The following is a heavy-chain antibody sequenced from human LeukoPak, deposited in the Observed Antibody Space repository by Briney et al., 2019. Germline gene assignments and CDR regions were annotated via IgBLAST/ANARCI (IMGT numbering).Heavy chain of an antibody. D-gene: IGHD2-2*01. CDR2: IIPIFGTA. CDR1: GGTFSSYA. Sequence: GASVKVSCKASGGTFSSYAISWARQAPGQGLEWMGGIIPIFGTANYAQKFQGRVTITADESTSTAYMELSSLRSEDTAVYYCARDRVPGIVVVPAAPRWFDPWGQGTLVTVSS. CDR3: ARDRVPGIVVVPAAPRWFDP. J-gene: IGHJ5*02. V-gene: IGHV1-69*13.